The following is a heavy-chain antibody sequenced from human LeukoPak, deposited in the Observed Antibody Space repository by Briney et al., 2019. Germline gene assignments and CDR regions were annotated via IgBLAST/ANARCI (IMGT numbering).Heavy chain of an antibody. CDR1: GFTVSSNY. Sequence: GGSLRLSCAASGFTVSSNYMSWVRQAPGKGLEWVSSISSSSSYIYYADSVKGRFTISRDDAKNSLSLQMNSLRAEDTAVYYCAREPSDLRPFDYWGQGTLVTVSS. J-gene: IGHJ4*02. CDR3: AREPSDLRPFDY. CDR2: ISSSSSYI. V-gene: IGHV3-21*01. D-gene: IGHD3-16*01.